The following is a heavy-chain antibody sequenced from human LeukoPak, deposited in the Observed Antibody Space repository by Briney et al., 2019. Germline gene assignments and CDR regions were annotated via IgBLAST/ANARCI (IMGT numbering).Heavy chain of an antibody. CDR1: GYTFTSNG. D-gene: IGHD6-13*01. CDR2: ISAYSANT. V-gene: IGHV1-18*01. J-gene: IGHJ4*02. Sequence: ASVKVSCKASGYTFTSNGFTWVRQAPGQGLEWMGWISAYSANTNYAQKFQGRVTMTTDTSTSTAYMELRSLRSDDTAVYYCARAFGYGAAAGTFGHWGQGTLVTVSS. CDR3: ARAFGYGAAAGTFGH.